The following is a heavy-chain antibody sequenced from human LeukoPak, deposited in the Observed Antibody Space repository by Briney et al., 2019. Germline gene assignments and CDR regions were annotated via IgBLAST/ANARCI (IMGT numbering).Heavy chain of an antibody. CDR2: IYYSGST. CDR1: GGSISSYY. D-gene: IGHD6-6*01. Sequence: SETLSLTCTVSGGSISSYYWSWIRQPPGKGLEWIGYIYYSGSTNYNPSLKSRVTISVDTSKNQFSLKLSSVTAADTAVYYCASYSSSSGYFQHWGQGTLVTVSS. V-gene: IGHV4-59*01. J-gene: IGHJ1*01. CDR3: ASYSSSSGYFQH.